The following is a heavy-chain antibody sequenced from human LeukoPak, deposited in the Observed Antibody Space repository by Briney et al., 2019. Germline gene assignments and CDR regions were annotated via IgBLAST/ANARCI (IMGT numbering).Heavy chain of an antibody. CDR2: INHSGST. J-gene: IGHJ6*03. Sequence: PSETLSLTCAVYGGSFSGYYWSWIRQPPGKGLEWIGEINHSGSTNYNPSLKSRVTISVDTSKNQFSLKLSFVTAADTAVYYCARGLIDIVVVPAAMVSYYYMDVWGKGTTVTVSS. CDR3: ARGLIDIVVVPAAMVSYYYMDV. CDR1: GGSFSGYY. D-gene: IGHD2-2*01. V-gene: IGHV4-34*01.